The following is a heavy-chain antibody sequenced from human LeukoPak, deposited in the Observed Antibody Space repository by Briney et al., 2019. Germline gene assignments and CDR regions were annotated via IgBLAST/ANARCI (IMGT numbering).Heavy chain of an antibody. D-gene: IGHD4-17*01. CDR3: ARDPNDYGDYVGWFDP. CDR1: GGSISSSSYY. CDR2: IYYSGST. V-gene: IGHV4-39*07. J-gene: IGHJ5*02. Sequence: SETPSLTCTVSGGSISSSSYYWGWIRQPPGKGLEWIGSIYYSGSTYYNPSLKSRVTISVDTSKNQFSLKLSSVTAADTAVYYCARDPNDYGDYVGWFDPWGHGTLVTVSS.